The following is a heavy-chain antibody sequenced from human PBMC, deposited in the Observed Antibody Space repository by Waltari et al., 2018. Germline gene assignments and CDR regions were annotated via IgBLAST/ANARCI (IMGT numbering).Heavy chain of an antibody. D-gene: IGHD6-6*01. CDR3: ARGSSSGRVFDY. V-gene: IGHV4-34*01. Sequence: QVQLQQWGAGLLKPSETLSLTCAVYGGSFSGYYWSWIRQPPGKGLEWIGEINHSGRTNSNPSLKSRVTISVDTSKNQFSLKLSSVTAADTAVYYCARGSSSGRVFDYWGQGTLVTVSS. CDR1: GGSFSGYY. J-gene: IGHJ4*02. CDR2: INHSGRT.